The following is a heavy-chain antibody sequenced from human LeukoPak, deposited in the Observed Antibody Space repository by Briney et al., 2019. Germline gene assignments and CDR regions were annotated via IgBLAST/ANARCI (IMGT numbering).Heavy chain of an antibody. CDR3: ARQGFTMIVEGYFDY. Sequence: SETLSLTCTVSSGSISSYYWSWIRQPPGKGLEWIGYIYYSGNTNYNPSLKSRVTISVDTSKNQFSLNLSSVTAADTAVYYCARQGFTMIVEGYFDYWGQGTLVTVSS. CDR2: IYYSGNT. V-gene: IGHV4-59*08. CDR1: SGSISSYY. J-gene: IGHJ4*02. D-gene: IGHD3-22*01.